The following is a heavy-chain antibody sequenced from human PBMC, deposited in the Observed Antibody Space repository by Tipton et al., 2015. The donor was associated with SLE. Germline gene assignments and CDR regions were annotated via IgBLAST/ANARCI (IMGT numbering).Heavy chain of an antibody. CDR1: GFTFSTSW. CDR2: ISPSGSYI. CDR3: ARDRRYDSSGYRDYYMDV. D-gene: IGHD3-22*01. J-gene: IGHJ6*03. V-gene: IGHV3-21*01. Sequence: SLRLSCAASGFTFSTSWMHWVRQAPGKGLEWVSSISPSGSYIYYADSVKGRFTISRDNAKNSLYPQMNSLRAEDTAVYYCARDRRYDSSGYRDYYMDVWGKGTTVTVSS.